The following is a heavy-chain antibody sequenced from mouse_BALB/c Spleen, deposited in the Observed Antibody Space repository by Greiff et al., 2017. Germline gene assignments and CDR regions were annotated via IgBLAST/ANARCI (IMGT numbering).Heavy chain of an antibody. CDR2: IDPENGNT. Sequence: VQLQQSGAELVRPGALVKLSCKASGFNIKDYYMHWVKQRPEQGLEWIGWIDPENGNTIYDPKFQGKASITADTSSNTAYLQLSSLTSEDTAVYYCARGSSYCFDYWGQGTTLTVSS. V-gene: IGHV14-1*02. CDR1: GFNIKDYY. CDR3: ARGSSYCFDY. J-gene: IGHJ2*01. D-gene: IGHD1-1*01.